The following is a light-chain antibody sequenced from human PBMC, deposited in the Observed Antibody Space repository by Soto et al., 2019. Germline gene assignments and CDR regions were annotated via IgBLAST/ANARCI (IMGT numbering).Light chain of an antibody. J-gene: IGLJ1*01. CDR2: EVT. V-gene: IGLV2-14*01. CDR1: STDVGSCNY. Sequence: QSVLIQPASVSGSPGQSITISCTGTSTDVGSCNYVSWYQQYPGKAPKLLIYEVTYRPSGLSHRFSGSKSGNTASLTISGLQAEDEADYYCSSCTSSNTLYVFESGTKVTVL. CDR3: SSCTSSNTLYV.